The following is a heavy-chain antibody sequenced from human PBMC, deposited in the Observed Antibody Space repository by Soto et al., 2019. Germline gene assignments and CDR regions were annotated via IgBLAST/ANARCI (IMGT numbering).Heavy chain of an antibody. CDR2: IYYSGST. D-gene: IGHD1-1*01. J-gene: IGHJ4*02. V-gene: IGHV4-59*08. Sequence: QVQLQESGPGLVKPSETLSLTCTVSGGSISSYYWSWIRQPPGKGLEWIGYIYYSGSTNYNPPLKSRVTISVDTSKNQFSLKLSSVTAADTAVYYCARRYGYSFDYWGQGTRVTVSS. CDR1: GGSISSYY. CDR3: ARRYGYSFDY.